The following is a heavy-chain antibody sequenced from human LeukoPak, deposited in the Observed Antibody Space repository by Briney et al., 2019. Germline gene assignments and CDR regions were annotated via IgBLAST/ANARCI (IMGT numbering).Heavy chain of an antibody. Sequence: GGSLRLSCAASGFIFSAYTMNWVRQAPGKGLEWVSSISSSSTYKYYADSVKGRFTISRDNAQNSVYLQMNSLRADDTAVYYCARVAQYYYDSSGYYCPDYWGQGTLVTVSS. D-gene: IGHD3-22*01. J-gene: IGHJ4*02. V-gene: IGHV3-21*01. CDR1: GFIFSAYT. CDR3: ARVAQYYYDSSGYYCPDY. CDR2: ISSSSTYK.